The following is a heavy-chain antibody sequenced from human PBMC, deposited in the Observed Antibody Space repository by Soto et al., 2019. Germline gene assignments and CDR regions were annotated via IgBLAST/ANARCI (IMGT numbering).Heavy chain of an antibody. V-gene: IGHV3-30*18. Sequence: VKLVESGGGVVQPGGSLRLSCAASGFTFNIYGMHWVRQAPDTGLEWVALISYDGSNQYYADSVKGRFTISRDNSKNTLFLQMNSLRADDTAVYYCAKDQASGQGSFDSLGQGTLVTVSS. CDR3: AKDQASGQGSFDS. CDR2: ISYDGSNQ. CDR1: GFTFNIYG. J-gene: IGHJ4*02.